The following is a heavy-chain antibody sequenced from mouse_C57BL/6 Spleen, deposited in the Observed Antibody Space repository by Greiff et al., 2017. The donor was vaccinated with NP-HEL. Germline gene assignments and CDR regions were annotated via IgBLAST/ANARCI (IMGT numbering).Heavy chain of an antibody. V-gene: IGHV1-26*01. J-gene: IGHJ4*01. CDR1: GYTFTDYY. Sequence: EVQLQQSGPELVKPGASVKISCKASGYTFTDYYMNWVKQSHGKSLEWIGDLNPNNGGTSYNQKFKGKATLTVDKSSSTAYMELRSLTSEDSAVYYCARRRIGSLYAMDYWGQGTSVTVSS. D-gene: IGHD1-1*01. CDR3: ARRRIGSLYAMDY. CDR2: LNPNNGGT.